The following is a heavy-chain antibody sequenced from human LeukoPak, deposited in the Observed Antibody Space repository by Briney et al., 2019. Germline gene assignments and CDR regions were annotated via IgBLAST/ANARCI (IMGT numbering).Heavy chain of an antibody. CDR2: MNPNSGNT. CDR1: GYTFTSYD. V-gene: IGHV1-8*01. Sequence: ASVKVSCKASGYTFTSYDINWVRQATGQGLEWMGWMNPNSGNTGYAQKFQGRVTMTRNTSISTAYMELSSLRSEDTAVYYCARGREKIAVAGIFWFDPWGQGTLVTVPS. D-gene: IGHD6-19*01. CDR3: ARGREKIAVAGIFWFDP. J-gene: IGHJ5*02.